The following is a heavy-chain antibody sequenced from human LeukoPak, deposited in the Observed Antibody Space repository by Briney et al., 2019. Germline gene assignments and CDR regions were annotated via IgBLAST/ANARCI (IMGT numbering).Heavy chain of an antibody. Sequence: GESLQISCQGSGYSFTSYWISWVRQMPGKSLEWMGRIDPSDSYTNYSPSFQGHVTISADKSINTAYLQWNSLKASDTAMYYCARLPAAIPWFDPWGQGTLVTVSS. V-gene: IGHV5-10-1*01. J-gene: IGHJ5*02. CDR2: IDPSDSYT. CDR1: GYSFTSYW. CDR3: ARLPAAIPWFDP. D-gene: IGHD2-2*02.